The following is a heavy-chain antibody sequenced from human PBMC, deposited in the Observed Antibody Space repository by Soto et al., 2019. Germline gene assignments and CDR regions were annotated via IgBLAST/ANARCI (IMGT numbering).Heavy chain of an antibody. CDR1: GFTFSTYG. CDR3: ARIPQIAVAGTRFGYFDL. CDR2: ISYDGSNK. D-gene: IGHD6-19*01. Sequence: QVQLVESGGGVVQPGRSLRLSCAASGFTFSTYGMHWVRQAPGKGLEWVAVISYDGSNKYYADSVKGRFTISRDNPKNTLYLQMNSLGAEDTAVYYCARIPQIAVAGTRFGYFDLWGRGTLVTVSS. V-gene: IGHV3-30*03. J-gene: IGHJ2*01.